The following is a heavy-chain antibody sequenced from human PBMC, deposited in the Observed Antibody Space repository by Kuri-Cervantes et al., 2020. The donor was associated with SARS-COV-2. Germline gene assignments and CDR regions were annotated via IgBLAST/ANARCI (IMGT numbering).Heavy chain of an antibody. Sequence: GESLKISCAASGFTFSSYAMSWVRQAPGKGLEWVSAISGSGGSTYYADSVKGRFTISRDNSKNTLYLQMNSLRAEDTAVYYCAKDAGIAAAGTRYYYYSMDDWGKGTTVTVSS. V-gene: IGHV3-23*01. J-gene: IGHJ6*03. CDR1: GFTFSSYA. D-gene: IGHD6-13*01. CDR2: ISGSGGST. CDR3: AKDAGIAAAGTRYYYYSMDD.